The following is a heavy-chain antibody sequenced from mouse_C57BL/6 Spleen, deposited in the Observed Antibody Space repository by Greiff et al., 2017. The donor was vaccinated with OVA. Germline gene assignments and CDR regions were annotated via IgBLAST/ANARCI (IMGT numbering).Heavy chain of an antibody. J-gene: IGHJ3*01. Sequence: EVHLVESGPGLVKPSQSLSLTCSVTGYSITSGYYWNWIRQFPGNKLEWMGYISYDGSNNYNPSLKNRISITRDTSKNQFFLKLNSVTTEDTATYYCARTGTGFAYWGQGTLVTVSA. CDR3: ARTGTGFAY. V-gene: IGHV3-6*01. CDR2: ISYDGSN. D-gene: IGHD4-1*01. CDR1: GYSITSGYY.